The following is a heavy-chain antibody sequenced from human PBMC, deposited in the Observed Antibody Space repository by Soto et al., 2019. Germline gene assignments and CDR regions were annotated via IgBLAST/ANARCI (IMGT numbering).Heavy chain of an antibody. J-gene: IGHJ4*02. CDR1: GFTFSSYA. D-gene: IGHD3-22*01. Sequence: GGSLRLSCAASGFTFSSYAMSWVRQAPGKGLEWVSAISGSGGSTYYADSVKGRFTISRDNSKNTLYLQMNSLRAEDTAVYYCAKVRRTLYYYDSSGYSNIDYWGQGILVTVSS. CDR3: AKVRRTLYYYDSSGYSNIDY. CDR2: ISGSGGST. V-gene: IGHV3-23*01.